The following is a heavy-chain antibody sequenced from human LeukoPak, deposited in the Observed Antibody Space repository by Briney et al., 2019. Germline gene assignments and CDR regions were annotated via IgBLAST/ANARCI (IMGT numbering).Heavy chain of an antibody. CDR2: ISGSGGST. V-gene: IGHV3-23*01. D-gene: IGHD2-2*01. CDR1: GFTFGSYA. J-gene: IGHJ4*02. Sequence: GGSLRLSCAASGFTFGSYAMIWVRQAPGKGLEWVSAISGSGGSTYYADSVKGRFTISRDNSKNTLYLQMNSLRAEDTALYYCAKDCTSTNCYVDYWGQGTLVTVSS. CDR3: AKDCTSTNCYVDY.